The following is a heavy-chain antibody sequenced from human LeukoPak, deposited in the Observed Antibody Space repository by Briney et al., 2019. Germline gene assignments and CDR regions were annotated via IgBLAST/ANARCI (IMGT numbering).Heavy chain of an antibody. Sequence: ASVKVSCKASGYTFTSYYMHWVRQAPGQGLEWMGIINPSGGSTSYAQKFQGRVTMTRDMSTSTVYMELSSLGSEDTAVYYCAGDMAPHYGGEGWAFDIWGQGTMVTVSS. CDR1: GYTFTSYY. CDR3: AGDMAPHYGGEGWAFDI. J-gene: IGHJ3*02. CDR2: INPSGGST. V-gene: IGHV1-46*01. D-gene: IGHD4-23*01.